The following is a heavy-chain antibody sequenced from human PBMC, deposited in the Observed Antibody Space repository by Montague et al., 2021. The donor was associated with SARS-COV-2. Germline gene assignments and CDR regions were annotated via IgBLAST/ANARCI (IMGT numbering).Heavy chain of an antibody. CDR3: ARGGEIDVWAPFGH. CDR2: ISSDTLHT. J-gene: IGHJ4*02. V-gene: IGHV3-21*01. CDR1: GFPFSRNS. D-gene: IGHD3-16*01. Sequence: SRRLSFATSGFPFSRNSMNWVRQAPGKGLEWVSTISSDTLHTFYAESVKGRFTISRDNAKNELYLQMNSLRAEDMAVYYCARGGEIDVWAPFGHWGQGTLVTVSS.